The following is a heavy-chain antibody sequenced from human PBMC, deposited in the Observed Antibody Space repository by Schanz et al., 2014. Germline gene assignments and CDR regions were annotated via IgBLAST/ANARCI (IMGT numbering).Heavy chain of an antibody. CDR3: AREMLDIVATMDDDAFDI. D-gene: IGHD5-12*01. Sequence: QVQLVQSGPAVKKPGASMKVSCLASGYTFTDYYMHWVRQAPGQGLEWMGRINPNSGGTNYAQKFQGRVTMTRDTSISTAYMEMSRLISDDTAVYYCAREMLDIVATMDDDAFDIWGQGTMVTVSS. V-gene: IGHV1-2*06. CDR2: INPNSGGT. J-gene: IGHJ3*02. CDR1: GYTFTDYY.